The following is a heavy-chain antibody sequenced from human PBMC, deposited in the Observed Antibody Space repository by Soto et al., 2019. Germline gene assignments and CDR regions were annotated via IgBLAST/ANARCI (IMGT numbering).Heavy chain of an antibody. V-gene: IGHV3-30*18. Sequence: PGGSLRLSCAASGFTFSSYGMHWVRQAPGKGLEWVAVISYDGSNKYYADSVKGRFTISRDNSKNTLYLQMNSLRAEDTAVYYCAKPDFLWFGELLLPLDYWGQGTXXTVS. J-gene: IGHJ4*02. CDR2: ISYDGSNK. CDR1: GFTFSSYG. CDR3: AKPDFLWFGELLLPLDY. D-gene: IGHD3-10*01.